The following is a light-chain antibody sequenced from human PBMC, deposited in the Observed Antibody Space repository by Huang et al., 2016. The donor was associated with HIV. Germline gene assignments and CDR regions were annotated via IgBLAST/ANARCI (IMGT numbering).Light chain of an antibody. J-gene: IGKJ1*01. CDR1: QSIGTW. Sequence: DIQMTQSSATLSASVGDRVTITCRASQSIGTWLAWYQQKPGKAPNLLSYDASTLESGVPSRFSGGGSGTEFTLTINSLQPDDFASYYCQHYNSFPWTFGQGTKVEV. CDR2: DAS. V-gene: IGKV1-5*03. CDR3: QHYNSFPWT.